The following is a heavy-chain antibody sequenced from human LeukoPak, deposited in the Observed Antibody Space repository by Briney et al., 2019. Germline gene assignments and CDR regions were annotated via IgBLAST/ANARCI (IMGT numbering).Heavy chain of an antibody. CDR2: TYYRSKWYN. CDR1: GDSVSSNSAA. J-gene: IGHJ4*02. Sequence: SQTLSLTCAISGDSVSSNSAAWNWIRQSPSRGLERLGRTYYRSKWYNDYAVSVKSRITINPDTSKNQFSLQLNSVTPEDTAVYYCARDRRGMYYYDSSGYYFDYWGQGTLVTVSS. V-gene: IGHV6-1*01. CDR3: ARDRRGMYYYDSSGYYFDY. D-gene: IGHD3-22*01.